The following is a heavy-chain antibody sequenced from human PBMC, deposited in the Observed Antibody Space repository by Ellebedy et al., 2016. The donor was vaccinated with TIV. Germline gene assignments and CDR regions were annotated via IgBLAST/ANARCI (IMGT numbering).Heavy chain of an antibody. D-gene: IGHD3-22*01. CDR2: ISHTGSRT. CDR3: CSSGYYYFDY. V-gene: IGHV3-23*01. J-gene: IGHJ4*02. Sequence: GESLKISCAASGFSVTYNFMRWARQASGKGLEWVSTISHTGSRTYYANSVEGRFIISRDNSKNTLYLQMNSLRAEDTAVYYCCSSGYYYFDYWGQGTLVTVSS. CDR1: GFSVTYNF.